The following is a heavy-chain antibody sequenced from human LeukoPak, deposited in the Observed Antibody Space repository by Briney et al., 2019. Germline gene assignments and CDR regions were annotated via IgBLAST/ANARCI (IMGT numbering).Heavy chain of an antibody. Sequence: GGSLRLSCAASGFTFSSYAMSWVRQAPGKGLEWVSAISGSGGSTYYADSVKGRFTISRDNSKNTLYLQMNSLRAEDTAVYYCAKGDQDGSGSYYMSYWGQGTLVTVSS. V-gene: IGHV3-23*01. CDR1: GFTFSSYA. CDR2: ISGSGGST. CDR3: AKGDQDGSGSYYMSY. D-gene: IGHD3-10*01. J-gene: IGHJ4*02.